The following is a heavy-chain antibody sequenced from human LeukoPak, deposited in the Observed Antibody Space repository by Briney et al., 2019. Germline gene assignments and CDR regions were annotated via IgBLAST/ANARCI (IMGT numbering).Heavy chain of an antibody. V-gene: IGHV4-4*09. D-gene: IGHD6-19*01. CDR3: ARHQGPAYSSGWNNWFDP. CDR2: IYTSGST. J-gene: IGHJ5*02. Sequence: PSETLSLTCTVSGGSISSYYWSWIRQPPGKGLEWIGYIYTSGSTNYNPSLKSRVTISVDTSKNQFSLKLSSVTAADTAVYYCARHQGPAYSSGWNNWFDPWGQGTLVTVYS. CDR1: GGSISSYY.